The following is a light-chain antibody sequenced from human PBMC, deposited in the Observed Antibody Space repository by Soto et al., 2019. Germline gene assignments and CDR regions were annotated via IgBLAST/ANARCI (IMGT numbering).Light chain of an antibody. J-gene: IGLJ1*01. V-gene: IGLV2-8*01. CDR1: AVDIGSYTF. Sequence: QSALTQPPSASGSPGQSVAISCTGTAVDIGSYTFVSWYQQHPGKAPKLLIYDVNKRPSGVPDRFSGSKSGNTASLTVSGLQAEDEADYYCSAHGGTNPYVFGTGTKLTVL. CDR2: DVN. CDR3: SAHGGTNPYV.